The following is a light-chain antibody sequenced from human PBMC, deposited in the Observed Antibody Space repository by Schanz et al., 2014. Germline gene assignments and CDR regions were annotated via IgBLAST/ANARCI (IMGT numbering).Light chain of an antibody. J-gene: IGKJ3*01. Sequence: EIVMTQSPATLSVSPGERATLSCRASQSVSSNLAWYQQKPGQAPRLLIYAASSRATGIPDRFSGSGSGTDFTLTISRLEPEDFAVYYCHQYINSPFTFGPGTKLDLK. CDR3: HQYINSPFT. CDR2: AAS. CDR1: QSVSSN. V-gene: IGKV3D-15*02.